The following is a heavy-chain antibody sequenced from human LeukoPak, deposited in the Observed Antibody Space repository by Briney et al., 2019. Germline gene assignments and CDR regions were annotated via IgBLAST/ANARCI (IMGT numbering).Heavy chain of an antibody. CDR1: GGTFSSYA. Sequence: ASVKVSCKASGGTFSSYAISWVRQAPGQGLEWMGGIIPIFGTANYAQKFQGRVTITADVSTSTAYMELSSVRSEVTAECYCARVPWGPWDNWFDPWGQGSLVPVSS. D-gene: IGHD3-16*01. CDR2: IIPIFGTA. J-gene: IGHJ5*02. V-gene: IGHV1-69*13. CDR3: ARVPWGPWDNWFDP.